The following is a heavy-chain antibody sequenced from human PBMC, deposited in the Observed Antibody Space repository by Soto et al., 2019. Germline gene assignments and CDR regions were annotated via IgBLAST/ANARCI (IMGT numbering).Heavy chain of an antibody. D-gene: IGHD2-2*01. CDR3: AKGQVVPALNYYYYYGMDV. V-gene: IGHV3-43*01. CDR1: GFTFDDYT. J-gene: IGHJ6*02. CDR2: ISWDGGST. Sequence: GGSLRLSCAASGFTFDDYTMHWVRQAPGKGLEWVSLISWDGGSTYYADSVKGRFTISRDNSKNSLYLQMNSLRTEDTALYYCAKGQVVPALNYYYYYGMDVWGQGTTVTVSS.